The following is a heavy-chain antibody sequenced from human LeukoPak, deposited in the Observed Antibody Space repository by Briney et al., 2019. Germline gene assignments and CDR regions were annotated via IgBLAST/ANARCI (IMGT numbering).Heavy chain of an antibody. D-gene: IGHD3-10*01. CDR3: GRASHDATNYHYALDV. J-gene: IGHJ6*02. Sequence: GGSLRLSCAASGFKFSNYGMHWVRQAPGKGLEWVAVIWYDGSNKYYVDSVKGRFTISRDNSKNMVYLQMNSLRAEDTALYYRGRASHDATNYHYALDVWGQGATVTVSS. CDR1: GFKFSNYG. CDR2: IWYDGSNK. V-gene: IGHV3-33*01.